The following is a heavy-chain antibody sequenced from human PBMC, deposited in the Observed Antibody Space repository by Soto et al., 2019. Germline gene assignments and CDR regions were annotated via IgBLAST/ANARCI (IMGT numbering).Heavy chain of an antibody. V-gene: IGHV3-11*05. D-gene: IGHD5-12*01. CDR2: ISSSSSYT. CDR1: GLIFSDYY. J-gene: IGHJ4*02. CDR3: ATVGGYAFDY. Sequence: QVPLEESGGSLVKPGGSLRLSCAASGLIFSDYYMSWIRQAPGKGLEWVSHISSSSSYTNYVDSVKGRFTISRDNAKNSLYLQMNSLRTEDTAVYYCATVGGYAFDYWGQGTLVTVSS.